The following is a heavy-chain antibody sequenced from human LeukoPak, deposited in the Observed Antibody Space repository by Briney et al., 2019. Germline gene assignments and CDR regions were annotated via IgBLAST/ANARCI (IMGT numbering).Heavy chain of an antibody. CDR1: GFTFDDYA. CDR2: ISWNSGSI. D-gene: IGHD3-9*01. V-gene: IGHV3-9*01. CDR3: AKDILTGYLNSHAFDI. J-gene: IGHJ3*02. Sequence: PGGSLRLSCAASGFTFDDYAMHWVRQAPGKGLEWVSGISWNSGSIGYADSVKGRFTISRDNAKNSLYLQMNSLRAEDTALYYCAKDILTGYLNSHAFDIWGQGTMVTVSS.